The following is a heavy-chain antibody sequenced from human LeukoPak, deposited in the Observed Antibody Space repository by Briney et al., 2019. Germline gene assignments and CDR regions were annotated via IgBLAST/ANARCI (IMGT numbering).Heavy chain of an antibody. D-gene: IGHD5-12*01. CDR1: GGSISSGGYY. J-gene: IGHJ4*02. CDR2: IYYSGST. V-gene: IGHV4-31*03. CDR3: ARALVATTPGGYYFDY. Sequence: SETLSLTCTVSGGSISSGGYYWSWIRQHPGKGLGWIGYIYYSGSTYYNPSLKSRVTISVDTSKNQFSLKLSSVTAADTAVYYCARALVATTPGGYYFDYWGQGTLVTVSS.